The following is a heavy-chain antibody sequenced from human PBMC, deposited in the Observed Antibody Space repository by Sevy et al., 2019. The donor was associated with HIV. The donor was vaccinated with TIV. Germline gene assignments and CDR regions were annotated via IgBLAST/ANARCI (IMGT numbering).Heavy chain of an antibody. V-gene: IGHV3-48*04. Sequence: GGSLRLSCVASGFSFIHENMNWVRQAPGKGLEWLSYISTSGSTIYQADSVKGRFTISRDNARNLVFLQMNSLRVEDTALYYCVRAIAADGSFWGQGTLVTVSS. J-gene: IGHJ4*02. CDR2: ISTSGSTI. D-gene: IGHD6-13*01. CDR1: GFSFIHEN. CDR3: VRAIAADGSF.